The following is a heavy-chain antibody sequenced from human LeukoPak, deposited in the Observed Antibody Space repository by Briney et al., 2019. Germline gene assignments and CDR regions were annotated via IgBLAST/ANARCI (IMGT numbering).Heavy chain of an antibody. D-gene: IGHD3-16*01. CDR3: ARDWGTTTAAWGY. J-gene: IGHJ4*02. V-gene: IGHV3-7*03. CDR2: IDQDGSET. Sequence: QAGGSLRLSCAASGFPFTSFSMTWVRQAPGNGLEWVASIDQDGSETYYVDSVKGRFTISRDNAKNSLYLQMNSLRVEDTAVYYCARDWGTTTAAWGYWGQGTLVTVSS. CDR1: GFPFTSFS.